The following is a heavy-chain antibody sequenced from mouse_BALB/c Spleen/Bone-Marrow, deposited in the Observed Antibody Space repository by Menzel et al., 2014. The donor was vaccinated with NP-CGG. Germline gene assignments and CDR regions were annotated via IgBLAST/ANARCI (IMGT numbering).Heavy chain of an antibody. Sequence: QVQLQQSGAELVKPGAPVKLSCKASGYTFTSYWMNWVKQRPGRGLEWIGRIDPSDSATHFNQKFKDKPTLTVDKSSSTEYTQLSSLTTEDSAVYCWARNWVCFDYWGQGTTRTVAS. CDR1: GYTFTSYW. V-gene: IGHV1-69*02. J-gene: IGHJ2*01. D-gene: IGHD4-1*01. CDR2: IDPSDSAT. CDR3: ARNWVCFDY.